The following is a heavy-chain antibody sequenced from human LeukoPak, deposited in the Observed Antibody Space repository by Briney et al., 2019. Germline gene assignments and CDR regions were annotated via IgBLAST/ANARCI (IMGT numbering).Heavy chain of an antibody. CDR1: GYTFSSFD. J-gene: IGHJ4*02. CDR2: MNPNSLNT. CDR3: ARGIRNQLLSEY. D-gene: IGHD2-2*01. V-gene: IGHV1-8*01. Sequence: ASVKVSCKTSGYTFSSFDVIWVRQATGQGLEWIGWMNPNSLNTGYAQKFRGRVTMTGDTSISTAYMELSSLISEDTAVYYCARGIRNQLLSEYWGQGSLVTVSS.